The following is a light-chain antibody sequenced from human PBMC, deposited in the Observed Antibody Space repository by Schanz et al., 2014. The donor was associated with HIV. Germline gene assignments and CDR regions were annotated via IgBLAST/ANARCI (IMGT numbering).Light chain of an antibody. CDR1: QGVGSRF. Sequence: EIVLTQSPGTLSVSPGERVTLSCRASQGVGSRFLAWYQQKPGQAPRLLIYDASSRATGIPDRFSGSGSGTDFTLTVSRLEPEDFAVYYCQQYGSSPRYTFGQGTKLEIK. CDR3: QQYGSSPRYT. CDR2: DAS. V-gene: IGKV3-20*01. J-gene: IGKJ2*01.